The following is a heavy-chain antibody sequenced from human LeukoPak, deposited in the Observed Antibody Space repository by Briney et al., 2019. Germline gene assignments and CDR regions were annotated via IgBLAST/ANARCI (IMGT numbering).Heavy chain of an antibody. Sequence: SETLSLTCTVSGGSISSSSYYWGWIRQPPGKGLEWIGSIYYSGTTYYNPSLTSRVTISVDTSKNQFSLKLSSVTAADTAVYYCARAVWGSSISTNYYYYYYMDVWGKGTTVTVSS. CDR2: IYYSGTT. CDR1: GGSISSSSYY. V-gene: IGHV4-39*07. D-gene: IGHD3-16*01. CDR3: ARAVWGSSISTNYYYYYYMDV. J-gene: IGHJ6*03.